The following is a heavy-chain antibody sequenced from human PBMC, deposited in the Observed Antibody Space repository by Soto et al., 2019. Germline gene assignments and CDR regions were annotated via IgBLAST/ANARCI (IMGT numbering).Heavy chain of an antibody. CDR1: GFTFSSYA. V-gene: IGHV3-23*01. J-gene: IGHJ4*02. CDR3: AKDEGASSSSTDY. Sequence: GGSLGLSCAASGFTFSSYAMSWVRQAPGKGLEWVSAISGSGGSTYYADSVKGRFTISRDNSKNTLYLQMNSLRAEDTAVYYCAKDEGASSSSTDYWGQGTLVTVSS. D-gene: IGHD6-6*01. CDR2: ISGSGGST.